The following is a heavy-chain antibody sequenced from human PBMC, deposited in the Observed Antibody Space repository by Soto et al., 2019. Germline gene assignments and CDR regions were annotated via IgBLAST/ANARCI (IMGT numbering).Heavy chain of an antibody. D-gene: IGHD2-21*01. CDR1: GYSTSSGSY. J-gene: IGHJ5*01. Sequence: PSETLSLTCTVSGYSTSSGSYWAWIRQPPGKGPQWIASIYHGGTTFYNSSLKSRITISVDTANNQVSLRLTSVTAADTAVYYCGRVVEGATRHTDPDSWGQGILVTASS. V-gene: IGHV4-38-2*02. CDR3: GRVVEGATRHTDPDS. CDR2: IYHGGTT.